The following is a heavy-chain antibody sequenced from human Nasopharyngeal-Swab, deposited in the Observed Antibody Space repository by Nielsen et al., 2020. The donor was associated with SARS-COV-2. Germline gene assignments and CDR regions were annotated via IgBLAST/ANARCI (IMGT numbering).Heavy chain of an antibody. V-gene: IGHV3-23*01. Sequence: VRQAPGKGLEWVSAISGSGGSTYYADSVKGRFTISRGNSKNTLYLQMNSLRAEDTAVYYCAKGKNYGDPSSYNWFDPWGQGTLVTVSS. CDR2: ISGSGGST. CDR3: AKGKNYGDPSSYNWFDP. J-gene: IGHJ5*02. D-gene: IGHD4-17*01.